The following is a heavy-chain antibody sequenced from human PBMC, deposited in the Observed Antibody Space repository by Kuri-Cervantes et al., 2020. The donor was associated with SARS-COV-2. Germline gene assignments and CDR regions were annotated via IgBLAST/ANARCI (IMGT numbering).Heavy chain of an antibody. CDR2: INSDGSST. D-gene: IGHD2-2*01. V-gene: IGHV3-74*01. J-gene: IGHJ6*02. Sequence: GESLKISCAASGFTFSSYWMHWVRQAPGKGLVWVSRINSDGSSTSYADSVKGRFTISRDNAKNSLYLQMNSLRAEDTAVYYCARGGYCSSTSCADYYYYGMDVWGQGTTVAVSS. CDR3: ARGGYCSSTSCADYYYYGMDV. CDR1: GFTFSSYW.